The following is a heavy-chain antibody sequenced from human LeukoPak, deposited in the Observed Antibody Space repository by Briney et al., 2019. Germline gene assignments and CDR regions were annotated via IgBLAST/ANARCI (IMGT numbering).Heavy chain of an antibody. J-gene: IGHJ4*02. CDR3: ARVSGNYQFDY. CDR1: GFTFSSYG. D-gene: IGHD1-26*01. Sequence: PGGSLRLSCAASGFTFSSYGMHWARQAPGKGLEWVAVISYDGSNKYYADSVKGRFTISRDNSKNTLYLQMNSLRPEDTAVYYCARVSGNYQFDYWGQGTLVTVSS. CDR2: ISYDGSNK. V-gene: IGHV3-30*03.